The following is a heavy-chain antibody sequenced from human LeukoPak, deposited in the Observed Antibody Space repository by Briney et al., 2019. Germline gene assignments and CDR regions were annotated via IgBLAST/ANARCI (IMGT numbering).Heavy chain of an antibody. J-gene: IGHJ4*02. CDR2: ISGSSSYI. Sequence: GGSLRLSCVASGFTFSPYNMNWVRQAPGRGLEWVSSISGSSSYIYYADSVKGRFTISRDNSKNTLYLQMNSLRAEDTAVYYCIYGYTLDFWGQGTLVTVSS. V-gene: IGHV3-21*04. CDR1: GFTFSPYN. CDR3: IYGYTLDF. D-gene: IGHD5-18*01.